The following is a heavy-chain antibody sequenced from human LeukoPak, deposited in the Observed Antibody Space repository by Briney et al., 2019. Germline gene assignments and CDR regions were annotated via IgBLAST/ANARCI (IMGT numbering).Heavy chain of an antibody. D-gene: IGHD3-10*01. Sequence: GGSLEISLKGSGFHFTNYWIGWVRQMPGKGLEWMGSIYPRDSDTIYSPSFQGQVPRSADKSISPAYLQWRSLKASATAMYYCARVGASESDGSGLYFDHWGQGTLVTVSS. V-gene: IGHV5-51*01. CDR1: GFHFTNYW. CDR3: ARVGASESDGSGLYFDH. CDR2: IYPRDSDT. J-gene: IGHJ4*02.